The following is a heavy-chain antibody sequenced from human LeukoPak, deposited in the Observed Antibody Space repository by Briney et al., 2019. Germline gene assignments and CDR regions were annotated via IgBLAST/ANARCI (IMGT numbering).Heavy chain of an antibody. CDR1: GFTFDDYT. D-gene: IGHD2-21*02. V-gene: IGHV3-43*01. Sequence: PGGSLRLSCAASGFTFDDYTMHWVRQAPGKGLEWVSVISWDGGSTYYADSVKGRFTTSRDNSKNSLYLQMNSLRTEDTALYYCAKDIHGTGVTAPDYWGQGTLVTVSS. CDR3: AKDIHGTGVTAPDY. CDR2: ISWDGGST. J-gene: IGHJ4*02.